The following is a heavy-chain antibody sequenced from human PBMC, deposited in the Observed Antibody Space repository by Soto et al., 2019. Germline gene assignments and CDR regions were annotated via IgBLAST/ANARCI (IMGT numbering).Heavy chain of an antibody. CDR3: VKDGLQQLVFRPTDYYGMDV. Sequence: GGSLRLSCAASGFSFSNYGMHWVRQAPGKGLEWVALILYDGRNKYYVDSVEGRFTRSRDNAKNTLDLQMNRLRVEDTAVYYCVKDGLQQLVFRPTDYYGMDVWGQGTTVTVSS. CDR2: ILYDGRNK. V-gene: IGHV3-30*18. J-gene: IGHJ6*02. CDR1: GFSFSNYG. D-gene: IGHD6-13*01.